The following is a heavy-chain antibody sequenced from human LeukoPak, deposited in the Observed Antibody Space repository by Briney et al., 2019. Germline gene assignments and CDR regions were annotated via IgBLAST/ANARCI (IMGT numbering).Heavy chain of an antibody. V-gene: IGHV1-18*01. Sequence: ASVKVSCKSSGYTFTSYGIGLVRQAPGQGLEWMGWISAYNGNTNYAQKLQGRVTMTTDTSTSTAYMELRSLRSDDTAVYYCARDHEQLVDYWGQGTLVTVSS. CDR3: ARDHEQLVDY. CDR1: GYTFTSYG. CDR2: ISAYNGNT. D-gene: IGHD6-13*01. J-gene: IGHJ4*02.